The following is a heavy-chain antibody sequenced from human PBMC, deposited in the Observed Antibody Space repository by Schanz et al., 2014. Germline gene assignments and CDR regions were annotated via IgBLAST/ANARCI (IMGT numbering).Heavy chain of an antibody. D-gene: IGHD3-10*01. V-gene: IGHV3-21*02. CDR3: VSSGSYSSYAF. J-gene: IGHJ4*02. CDR2: ISTSGTYM. CDR1: GFTFSSYD. Sequence: EVQLVESGGGVVQPGRSLRLSCVASGFTFSSYDVFWVRQAPGRGLEWVSSISTSGTYMYIADSLKGRLTISRDNAKNSLYLQMNSLRAEDTAVYHCVSSGSYSSYAFWGQGTLVNVSS.